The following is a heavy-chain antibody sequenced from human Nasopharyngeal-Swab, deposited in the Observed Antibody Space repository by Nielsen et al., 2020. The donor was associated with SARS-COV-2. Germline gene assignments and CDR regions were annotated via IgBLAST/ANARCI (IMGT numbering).Heavy chain of an antibody. CDR3: ARDKDGIGPASDY. CDR2: ITSDGGTT. V-gene: IGHV3-74*01. CDR1: GFTFSTYW. Sequence: GESLKISCAASGFTFSTYWMHWFRQTPGKGLVWVSRITSDGGTTTYADSVKGRFTISRDNARNTLYLQMNSLRAEDTAVYYCARDKDGIGPASDYWGQGTLVTVSS. J-gene: IGHJ4*02. D-gene: IGHD1-1*01.